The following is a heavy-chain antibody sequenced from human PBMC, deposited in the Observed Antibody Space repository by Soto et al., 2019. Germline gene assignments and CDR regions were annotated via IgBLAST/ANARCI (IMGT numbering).Heavy chain of an antibody. CDR1: GFTFSNAW. CDR3: TTDRGTLDLKSSSWFDYYYYGMDV. Sequence: GGSLRLSCAASGFTFSNAWMNWVRQAPGKGLEWVGRIKSKTDGGTTDYAAPVKGRFTISRDDSKNTLYLQMNSLKTEDTAVYYCTTDRGTLDLKSSSWFDYYYYGMDVWGQGTTVTVSS. D-gene: IGHD6-13*01. CDR2: IKSKTDGGTT. J-gene: IGHJ6*02. V-gene: IGHV3-15*07.